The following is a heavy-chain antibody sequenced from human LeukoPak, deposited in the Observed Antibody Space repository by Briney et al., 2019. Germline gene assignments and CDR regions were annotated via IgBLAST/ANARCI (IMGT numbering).Heavy chain of an antibody. CDR1: GFTFTSYG. J-gene: IGHJ4*02. CDR2: ISDSGGST. V-gene: IGHV3-23*01. Sequence: GGSLRLSCAASGFTFTSYGMSWVRQAXXXXXXXXXAISDSGGSTYYADSVKGRFTISRDNSKNTLYLQMNSLRAEDTAVYYCAKDRENIVVVTAYDYWGQGTLVTVSP. D-gene: IGHD2-21*02. CDR3: AKDRENIVVVTAYDY.